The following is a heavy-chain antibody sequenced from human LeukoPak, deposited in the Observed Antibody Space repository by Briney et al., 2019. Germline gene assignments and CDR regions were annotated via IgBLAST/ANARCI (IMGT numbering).Heavy chain of an antibody. J-gene: IGHJ4*02. CDR3: AFRAPSFDY. Sequence: ASVKVSCKAPGGTFSSYAISWVRQAPGQGLEWMGGIIPIFGTANYAQKFEGRVTITTDESTSTAYMELSSLRSEDTAVYYCAFRAPSFDYWGQGTLVTVSS. V-gene: IGHV1-69*05. CDR2: IIPIFGTA. CDR1: GGTFSSYA.